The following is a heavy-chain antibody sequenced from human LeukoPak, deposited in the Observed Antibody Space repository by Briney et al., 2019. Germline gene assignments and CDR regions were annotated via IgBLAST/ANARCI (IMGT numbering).Heavy chain of an antibody. CDR1: GGSISSYY. Sequence: SETLSLTCTVSGGSISSYYWCWIPQPPGKGLEWIGYIYYSGSTNYNPSLKSRVTISVDTSKNQFSLKLSSVTAADTAVYYCARHPLADAFDIWGQGTMVTVSS. J-gene: IGHJ3*02. CDR2: IYYSGST. V-gene: IGHV4-59*08. CDR3: ARHPLADAFDI.